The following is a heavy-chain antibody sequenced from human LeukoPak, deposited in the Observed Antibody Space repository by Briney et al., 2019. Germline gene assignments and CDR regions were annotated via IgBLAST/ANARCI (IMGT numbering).Heavy chain of an antibody. CDR1: GGSFSGYY. V-gene: IGHV4-34*01. CDR2: INHSGST. Sequence: SETLSLTCAVYGGSFSGYYWSWIRQPPGKGLEWIGEINHSGSTNYNPSLKSRVTISVDTSKNQFSLKLSSVTAADTAVYYCARGPILEIRLFDYWGQGTPVTVSS. J-gene: IGHJ4*02. CDR3: ARGPILEIRLFDY. D-gene: IGHD3-16*01.